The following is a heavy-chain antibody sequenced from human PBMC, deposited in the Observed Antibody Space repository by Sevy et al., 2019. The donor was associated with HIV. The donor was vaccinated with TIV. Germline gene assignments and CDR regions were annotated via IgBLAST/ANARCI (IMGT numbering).Heavy chain of an antibody. CDR2: ISYDGGNT. V-gene: IGHV3-30-3*01. CDR3: ARGPYNSGLRFDY. Sequence: GGSLRLSCSASGFSLSDYAIHWVRQGPDKGLAWVAVISYDGGNTYYGDSVKGRFTISRDNSKNTVYLQMNSLRPEDTAIYYCARGPYNSGLRFDYWGQGTLVTVSS. CDR1: GFSLSDYA. J-gene: IGHJ4*02. D-gene: IGHD5-12*01.